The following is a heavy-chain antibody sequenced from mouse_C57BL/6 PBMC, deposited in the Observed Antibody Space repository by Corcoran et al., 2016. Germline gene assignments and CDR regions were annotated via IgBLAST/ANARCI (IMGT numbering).Heavy chain of an antibody. D-gene: IGHD2-3*01. V-gene: IGHV3-6*01. CDR1: GYSITSGYY. Sequence: DVQFQESGPGLVKPSQSLSLTCSVSGYSITSGYYWNWIRQFPGNKLEWMGYISYDGSINYNPSLKNRISITRDTYKNQFFLKVNSVTTEDTATYDCAREGFYDGYYSAYGGQGTLVTVSA. CDR3: AREGFYDGYYSAY. J-gene: IGHJ3*01. CDR2: ISYDGSI.